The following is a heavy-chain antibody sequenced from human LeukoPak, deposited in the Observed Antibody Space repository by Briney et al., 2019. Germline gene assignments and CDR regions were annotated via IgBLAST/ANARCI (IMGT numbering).Heavy chain of an antibody. CDR2: IIPIFGTA. J-gene: IGHJ4*02. CDR3: ARTEMASQAGPDY. D-gene: IGHD5-24*01. CDR1: GYTFTSYG. Sequence: SVKVSCKASGYTFTSYGISWVRQAPGQGLEWMGGIIPIFGTANYAQKFQGRVTITADESTSTAYMELSSLRSEDTAVYYCARTEMASQAGPDYWGQGTLVTVSS. V-gene: IGHV1-69*13.